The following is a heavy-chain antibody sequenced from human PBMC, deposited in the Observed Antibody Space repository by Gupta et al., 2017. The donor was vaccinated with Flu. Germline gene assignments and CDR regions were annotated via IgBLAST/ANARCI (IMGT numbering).Heavy chain of an antibody. Sequence: QVQLQESGPGLVKPSQTLSLTCTVSGGSISRGSYYWSWIRQPAGKGLECIGRMHTSGSTNYNPSLKSRVTISVDTSKNQFSLKLTSVTAADTAVYYCARESPRGGWYFFDYWGQGTLVTVSS. CDR1: GGSISRGSYY. J-gene: IGHJ4*02. CDR3: ARESPRGGWYFFDY. CDR2: MHTSGST. V-gene: IGHV4-61*02. D-gene: IGHD6-19*01.